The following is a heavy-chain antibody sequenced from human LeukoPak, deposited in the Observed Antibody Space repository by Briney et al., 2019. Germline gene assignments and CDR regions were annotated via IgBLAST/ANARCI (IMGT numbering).Heavy chain of an antibody. CDR3: ARDREWGAVYFDY. V-gene: IGHV3-53*01. J-gene: IGHJ4*02. Sequence: GGSLRLSCAASGFTVSSNYMSWVRQAPGKGLEWVSVIYSGGSTYYADSVKGRFTISRDNSKNTLYLQMNSLRAEDTALYYCARDREWGAVYFDYWGQGTLVTVSS. CDR2: IYSGGST. CDR1: GFTVSSNY. D-gene: IGHD3-3*01.